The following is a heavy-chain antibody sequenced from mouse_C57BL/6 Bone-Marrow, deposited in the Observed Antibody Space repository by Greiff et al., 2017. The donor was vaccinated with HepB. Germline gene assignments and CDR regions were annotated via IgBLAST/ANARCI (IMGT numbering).Heavy chain of an antibody. CDR1: GYTFTDYY. D-gene: IGHD3-2*02. Sequence: QVQLQQSGAELVRPGASVKLSCKASGYTFTDYYINWVKQRPGQGLEWIARIYPGSGNTYYNEKFKGKATLTAEKSSSTAYMQLSSLTSEDSAVYCCARGGTAQATFDYWGQGTTLTVSS. V-gene: IGHV1-76*01. CDR2: IYPGSGNT. CDR3: ARGGTAQATFDY. J-gene: IGHJ2*01.